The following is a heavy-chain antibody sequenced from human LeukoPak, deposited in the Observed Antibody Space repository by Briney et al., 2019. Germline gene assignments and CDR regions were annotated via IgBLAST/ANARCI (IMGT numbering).Heavy chain of an antibody. D-gene: IGHD5-24*01. CDR1: GYTFSAYA. Sequence: GASVKVPCKASGYTFSAYAVHWVRQAPGQSLEWMGWARAGPTETPYSQKFQGRVTITRDASANIAYMELTSLRSEDTAVYYCARGDGFTLDFWGQGTPVTVSS. V-gene: IGHV1-3*01. J-gene: IGHJ4*02. CDR2: ARAGPTET. CDR3: ARGDGFTLDF.